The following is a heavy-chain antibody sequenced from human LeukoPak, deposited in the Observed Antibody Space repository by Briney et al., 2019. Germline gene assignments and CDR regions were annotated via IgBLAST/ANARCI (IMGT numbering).Heavy chain of an antibody. CDR3: ARARGESSIYYFDY. V-gene: IGHV4-4*07. CDR2: IYTSGST. J-gene: IGHJ4*02. D-gene: IGHD3-16*02. Sequence: SETLSLTCTVSGGSITGSYWSWIRQPAGKGLEWIGRIYTSGSTNYNPSLKSRVTMSVDTSKNQFSLQLSSVTAADTALYYCARARGESSIYYFDYWGQGTLVTVSS. CDR1: GGSITGSY.